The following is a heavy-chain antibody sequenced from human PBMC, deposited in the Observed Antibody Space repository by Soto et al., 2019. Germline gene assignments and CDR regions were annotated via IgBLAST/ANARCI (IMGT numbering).Heavy chain of an antibody. Sequence: PGGSLRLSCAASGFTFNTYWMHWVRQAPGKGLVWVSRINSDGSSTFYADSVKGRFTISRDNAKNTLYLQMNSLRAEDTAVYYCASSLLTPFDYWGKGTLVTVSS. CDR1: GFTFNTYW. V-gene: IGHV3-74*01. CDR2: INSDGSST. CDR3: ASSLLTPFDY. D-gene: IGHD7-27*01. J-gene: IGHJ4*02.